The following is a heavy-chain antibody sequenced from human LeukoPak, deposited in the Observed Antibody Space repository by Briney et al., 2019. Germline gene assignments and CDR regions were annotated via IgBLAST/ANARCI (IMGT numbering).Heavy chain of an antibody. CDR1: GFTFNSYA. CDR2: IRGSGGGT. Sequence: GGSLRLSCAASGFTFNSYAMSWVRQAPGKGLEWVSAIRGSGGGTYYADSVKGRFTISRDNSKNSLYLQMNSLRTEDTALYYCAKEITMVRAYYGMDVWGQGTTVTVSS. D-gene: IGHD3-10*01. V-gene: IGHV3-23*01. J-gene: IGHJ6*02. CDR3: AKEITMVRAYYGMDV.